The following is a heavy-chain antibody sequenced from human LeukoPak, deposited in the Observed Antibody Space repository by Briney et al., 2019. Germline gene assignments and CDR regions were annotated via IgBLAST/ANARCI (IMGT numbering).Heavy chain of an antibody. V-gene: IGHV3-7*01. CDR2: IKQDGSEK. D-gene: IGHD2-2*01. Sequence: GGSLRLSCAASGFTFSSYWMSWVRQAPGKGLEWVANIKQDGSEKYYVDSVKGRFTISRDNAKNTLYLQMNSLRAEDTAVYYCARDKGDIVVVPAASDYWGQGTLVTVSS. J-gene: IGHJ4*02. CDR1: GFTFSSYW. CDR3: ARDKGDIVVVPAASDY.